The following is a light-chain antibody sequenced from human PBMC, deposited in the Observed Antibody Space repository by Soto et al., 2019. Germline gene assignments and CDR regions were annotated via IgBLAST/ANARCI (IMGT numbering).Light chain of an antibody. CDR3: SSHAGSINLI. Sequence: QSALTQPPSASGSPGQSVTIPCTGTSSDVGGYNFVSWYQQHPGKAPKLMIYEVNKRPSGVPDRFSGSTSGNTASLTVSGLQAEDEADYYCSSHAGSINLIFGGGTKLTVL. J-gene: IGLJ2*01. CDR2: EVN. V-gene: IGLV2-8*01. CDR1: SSDVGGYNF.